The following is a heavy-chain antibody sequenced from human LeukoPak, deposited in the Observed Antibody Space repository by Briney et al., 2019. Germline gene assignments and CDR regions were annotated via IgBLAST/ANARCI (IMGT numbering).Heavy chain of an antibody. CDR2: ISSSGSTI. Sequence: GGSLRLSCAASGFTFSSYEMNWVRQAPGKGLEWVSYISSSGSTIYYADSVKGRFTISRDNAKNSLYLQMNSLRAEDTAVYYCAKDVYYYGSGSYPLGYWGQGTLVTVSS. J-gene: IGHJ4*02. V-gene: IGHV3-48*03. CDR1: GFTFSSYE. CDR3: AKDVYYYGSGSYPLGY. D-gene: IGHD3-10*01.